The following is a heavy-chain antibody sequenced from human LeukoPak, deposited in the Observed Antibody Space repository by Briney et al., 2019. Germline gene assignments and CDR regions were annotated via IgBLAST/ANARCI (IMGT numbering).Heavy chain of an antibody. V-gene: IGHV1-69*01. CDR3: ARGALYDSSGFYYVY. J-gene: IGHJ4*02. Sequence: SVRVSCKASRGTFSSYVISGVRQAPGQGLEWMGGIIPIFGTANYAQRFQGRVTITPDATTSTAYMELSSLRSEDTAVYYCARGALYDSSGFYYVYWGQGTLVTVSS. CDR2: IIPIFGTA. CDR1: RGTFSSYV. D-gene: IGHD3-22*01.